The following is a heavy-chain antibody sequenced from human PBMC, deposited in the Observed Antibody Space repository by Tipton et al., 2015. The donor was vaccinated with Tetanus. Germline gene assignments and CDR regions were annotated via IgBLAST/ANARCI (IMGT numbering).Heavy chain of an antibody. Sequence: QLVQSGAEVKKPGASVKVSCKASGYTFTSYDINWVRQATGQGLEWMGIINPSGGSTSYAQKFQGRVTMTRDTSTSTVYMKLSSLRSEDTAVYYCARSTIGWFDPWGQGTLVTVSS. CDR1: GYTFTSYD. J-gene: IGHJ5*02. D-gene: IGHD5/OR15-5a*01. V-gene: IGHV1-46*01. CDR2: INPSGGST. CDR3: ARSTIGWFDP.